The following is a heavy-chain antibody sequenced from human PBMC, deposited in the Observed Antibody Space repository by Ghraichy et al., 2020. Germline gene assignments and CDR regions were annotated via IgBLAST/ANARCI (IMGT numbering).Heavy chain of an antibody. Sequence: SETLSLTCTVSGDSISSSGYYWGWIRQPPGKGLEWIGTVYYSGSTYYSPSLKSRVTISVDTSKNHFSLKLSSVTAADTAVYYCARLVHSYYYDRGAYFYGALDYWGQGTLVTVSS. D-gene: IGHD3-22*01. CDR1: GDSISSSGYY. CDR2: VYYSGST. J-gene: IGHJ4*02. V-gene: IGHV4-39*02. CDR3: ARLVHSYYYDRGAYFYGALDY.